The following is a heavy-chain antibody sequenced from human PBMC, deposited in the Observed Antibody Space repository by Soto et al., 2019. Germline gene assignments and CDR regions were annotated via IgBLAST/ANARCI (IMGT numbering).Heavy chain of an antibody. CDR3: ATAQGFCSSTSCREAYYYYGMDV. D-gene: IGHD2-2*01. CDR1: GFTFSSYA. CDR2: ITASGGTT. V-gene: IGHV3-23*01. J-gene: IGHJ6*02. Sequence: EVKLLESGGGLVQPGGSLRLSCAASGFTFSSYAMSWVRQAPGKGLEWVSHITASGGTTYYADSVKGRFTISRDSSRNTLYLQMNSLRAEDTAVYYCATAQGFCSSTSCREAYYYYGMDVWGQGTTVTVSS.